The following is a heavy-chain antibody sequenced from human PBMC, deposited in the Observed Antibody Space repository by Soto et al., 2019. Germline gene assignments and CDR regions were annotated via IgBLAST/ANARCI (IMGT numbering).Heavy chain of an antibody. V-gene: IGHV4-31*03. CDR2: IYYSGST. CDR3: ARGGSYCSGGSCYSKPKEAYKYYGMDV. D-gene: IGHD2-15*01. CDR1: GGSISSGGYY. J-gene: IGHJ6*02. Sequence: QVQLQESGPGLVKPSQTLSLTCTVSGGSISSGGYYWSWIRQHPGKGLEWIGYIYYSGSTYYNPSLKSRVTISVDTSKNQFSLKLSSVTAADTAVYYCARGGSYCSGGSCYSKPKEAYKYYGMDVWGQGTTVTVSS.